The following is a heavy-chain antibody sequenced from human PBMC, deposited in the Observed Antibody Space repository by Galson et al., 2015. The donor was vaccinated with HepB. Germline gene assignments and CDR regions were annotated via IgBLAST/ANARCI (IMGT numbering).Heavy chain of an antibody. CDR1: GFTFRDHG. CDR2: IRNKYHGGTT. Sequence: SLRLSCAVSGFTFRDHGVSWVRQAPGKGLEWIGFIRNKYHGGTTEYAASVRGRFVISRDDSKSVAYLQMNSLKTEDTALYYCSRTFQDDTSGERALDYWGQGTLVTVSS. D-gene: IGHD2-15*01. J-gene: IGHJ4*02. CDR3: SRTFQDDTSGERALDY. V-gene: IGHV3-49*04.